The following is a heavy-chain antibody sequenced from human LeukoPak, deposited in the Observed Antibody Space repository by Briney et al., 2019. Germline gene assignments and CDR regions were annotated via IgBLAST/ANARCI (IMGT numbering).Heavy chain of an antibody. Sequence: SVKVSCKASGGTFSSYAISWQRQAPGQGLEWMGGIIPIFGTANYAQKFQGRVTITADESTNTAYMELSSLRSEDSAVYYCARVRIKRILEWSAHDYYYYYLDVWGKGTTVTVSS. D-gene: IGHD3-3*01. CDR1: GGTFSSYA. CDR3: ARVRIKRILEWSAHDYYYYYLDV. J-gene: IGHJ6*03. CDR2: IIPIFGTA. V-gene: IGHV1-69*13.